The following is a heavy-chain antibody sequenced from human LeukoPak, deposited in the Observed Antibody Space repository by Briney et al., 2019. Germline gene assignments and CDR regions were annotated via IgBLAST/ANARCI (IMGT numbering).Heavy chain of an antibody. D-gene: IGHD3-10*01. Sequence: LTGGSLRLSCAASGFTVTTKNINWVRQAPGKGLEWVSILWNDGNSYFADSVKGRFSFSRDTSKNILYLQMNSLRVEDTAIYYCLGFGPHYYSDRWGQGTLVTVSS. CDR1: GFTVTTKN. J-gene: IGHJ5*02. V-gene: IGHV3-53*01. CDR2: LWNDGNS. CDR3: LGFGPHYYSDR.